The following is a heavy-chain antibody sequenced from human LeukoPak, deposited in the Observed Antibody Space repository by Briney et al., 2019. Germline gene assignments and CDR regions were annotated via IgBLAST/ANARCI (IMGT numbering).Heavy chain of an antibody. V-gene: IGHV3-7*01. CDR3: ARPNSGSYSRTN. CDR1: GFTFLDYR. J-gene: IGHJ4*02. Sequence: PGGSLRLSCVASGFTFLDYRMRWVRQAPGKGLEWVANINQDGTEKYYVDSVKGRFTISRDNAKNSFYLQMNSLRAEDTAVYYCARPNSGSYSRTNWGQGTLVTVSS. CDR2: INQDGTEK. D-gene: IGHD1-26*01.